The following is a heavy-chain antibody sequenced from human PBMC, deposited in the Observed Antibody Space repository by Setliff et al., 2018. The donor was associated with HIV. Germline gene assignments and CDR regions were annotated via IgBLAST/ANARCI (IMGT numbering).Heavy chain of an antibody. J-gene: IGHJ4*02. Sequence: VASVKVSCKAFGYTFSTNAIHWVRQAPGQRLEWMGYINAGDDNTRYSEKFQGRVTITRDTSANTAYMELSSLRSEETAVYYCARGSCSGCYLSDYWGLGTLVTVSS. CDR3: ARGSCSGCYLSDY. CDR1: GYTFSTNA. V-gene: IGHV1-3*01. D-gene: IGHD6-19*01. CDR2: INAGDDNT.